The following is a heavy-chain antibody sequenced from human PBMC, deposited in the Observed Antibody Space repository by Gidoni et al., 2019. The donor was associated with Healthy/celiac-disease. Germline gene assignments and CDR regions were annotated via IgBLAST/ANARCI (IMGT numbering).Heavy chain of an antibody. CDR1: GFTFSSYW. D-gene: IGHD2-2*02. J-gene: IGHJ6*02. Sequence: EVQLVESGGGLVQPGGSLRLSCAASGFTFSSYWMSWVRQAPGKGLEWVANIKQDGSEKYYVDSVKGRFTISRDNAKNSLYLQMNSLRAEDTAVYYCASDLKYPYYYHYGMDVWGQGTTVTVSS. V-gene: IGHV3-7*03. CDR2: IKQDGSEK. CDR3: ASDLKYPYYYHYGMDV.